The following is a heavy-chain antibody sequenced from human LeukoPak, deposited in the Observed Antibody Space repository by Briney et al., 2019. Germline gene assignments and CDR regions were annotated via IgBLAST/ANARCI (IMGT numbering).Heavy chain of an antibody. J-gene: IGHJ4*02. V-gene: IGHV3-48*03. D-gene: IGHD3-22*01. CDR1: GFTFSSYE. CDR2: ISTSGSTI. Sequence: PGGSLRLSCAASGFTFSSYEMNWVRQAPGKGLEWVSYISTSGSTIYYADSVKGRFTISRDNAKNSVYLQMNSLRAEVTAVYYCARVGVVNFDYWGQGTLVTVSS. CDR3: ARVGVVNFDY.